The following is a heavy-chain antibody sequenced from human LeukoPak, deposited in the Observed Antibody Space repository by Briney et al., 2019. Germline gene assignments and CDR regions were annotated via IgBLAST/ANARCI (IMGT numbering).Heavy chain of an antibody. D-gene: IGHD3-10*01. J-gene: IGHJ5*02. V-gene: IGHV1-69*13. CDR3: ARGGRFGELLSTPP. CDR1: GYTFTSYG. Sequence: GASVKVSCKASGYTFTSYGLSWVRQAPGQGLEWMGGIIPIFGTANYAQKFQGRVTITADESTSTAYMELSSLRSEDTAVYYCARGGRFGELLSTPPWGQGTLVTVSS. CDR2: IIPIFGTA.